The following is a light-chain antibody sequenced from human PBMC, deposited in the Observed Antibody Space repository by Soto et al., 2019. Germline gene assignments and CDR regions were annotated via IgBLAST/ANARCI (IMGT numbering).Light chain of an antibody. CDR2: DAY. J-gene: IGKJ2*02. CDR3: QQRGKCPST. Sequence: EVVLTQSPYTLSLSPGETATLSCRASQGVDSYLAWYQQKLGQAPRLLIYDAYTLATGVGARFTGSGSATDFSLTITSLQPEDFAIYYCQQRGKCPSTFGQGTKL. V-gene: IGKV3-11*01. CDR1: QGVDSY.